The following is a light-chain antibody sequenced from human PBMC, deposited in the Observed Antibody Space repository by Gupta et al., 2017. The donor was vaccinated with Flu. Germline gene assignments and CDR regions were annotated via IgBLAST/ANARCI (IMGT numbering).Light chain of an antibody. CDR1: QNVGMF. CDR2: GAS. CDR3: QQYDSWPPYT. J-gene: IGKJ2*01. V-gene: IGKV3-15*01. Sequence: VMTQSPATLSVSPGEGATLSCRASQNVGMFLAWYQQRPGQAPRLLFFGASTRASDVSGRFSASGSGTDFTLSISTFQYEDVGVYFCQQYDSWPPYTFGQGTKLEIK.